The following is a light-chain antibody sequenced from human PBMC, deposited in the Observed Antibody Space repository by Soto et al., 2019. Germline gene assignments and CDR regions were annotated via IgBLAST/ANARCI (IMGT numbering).Light chain of an antibody. CDR1: QSISSW. J-gene: IGKJ3*01. CDR2: KAS. Sequence: DIQMTQSPSTLSASVGDRVTITCRASQSISSWLAWYQQKPGKAPKLLIYKASSLESGVPSRLSGSGSGTEFTLTISSLQPDDFATYYCQQYNSYSGTFGPGTKVDIK. CDR3: QQYNSYSGT. V-gene: IGKV1-5*03.